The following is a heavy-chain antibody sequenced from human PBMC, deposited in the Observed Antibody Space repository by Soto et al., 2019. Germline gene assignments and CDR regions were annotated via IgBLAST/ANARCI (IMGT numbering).Heavy chain of an antibody. D-gene: IGHD2-15*01. J-gene: IGHJ6*02. CDR2: ISWNSGSI. V-gene: IGHV3-9*01. CDR1: GFTFDDYA. CDR3: AKGLERCSGGSCYSRNGMDV. Sequence: GGSLRLSCAASGFTFDDYAMHWVRQAPGKGLEWVSGISWNSGSIGYADSVKGRFTISRDNAKNSLYLQMNSLRAEDTALYYCAKGLERCSGGSCYSRNGMDVWGQGTTVTVSS.